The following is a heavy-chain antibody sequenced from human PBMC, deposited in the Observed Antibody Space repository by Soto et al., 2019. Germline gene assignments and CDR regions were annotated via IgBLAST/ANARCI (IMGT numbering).Heavy chain of an antibody. D-gene: IGHD2-2*01. J-gene: IGHJ3*02. Sequence: GASVKVSCKASACTFTGYYMHWVRQAPGQGLEWMGWINPNSGGTNYAQKFQGRVTMTRDTSISTAYMELSRLRSDDTAVYYCARGDVPSSAFDIWGQGTMVTVSS. V-gene: IGHV1-2*02. CDR1: ACTFTGYY. CDR3: ARGDVPSSAFDI. CDR2: INPNSGGT.